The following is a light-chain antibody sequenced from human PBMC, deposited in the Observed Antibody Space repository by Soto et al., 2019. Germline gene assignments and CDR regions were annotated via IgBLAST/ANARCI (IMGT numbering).Light chain of an antibody. CDR2: KAS. Sequence: DIQMNKSPSTLSASVGDRVTLTCRASQSISSWLAWYQQKPGQAPKLLIYKASNLEGGVPSRFSGSGSGTEFTLTISGLQPDDFATYYCQLYNSYTWTFCQGTKVDIK. V-gene: IGKV1-5*03. CDR1: QSISSW. J-gene: IGKJ1*01. CDR3: QLYNSYTWT.